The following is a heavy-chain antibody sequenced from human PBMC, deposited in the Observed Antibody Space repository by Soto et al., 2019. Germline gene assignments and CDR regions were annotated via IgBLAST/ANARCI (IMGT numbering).Heavy chain of an antibody. CDR2: INPNSGGT. CDR3: ARDGVDIVATIPSAMYIWFDP. J-gene: IGHJ5*02. V-gene: IGHV1-2*04. D-gene: IGHD5-12*01. CDR1: GYTFTGYY. Sequence: ASVKVSCKASGYTFTGYYMHWVRQAPGQGLEWMGWINPNSGGTNYAQKFQGWVTMTRDTSISTAYMELSRLRSDDTAVYYCARDGVDIVATIPSAMYIWFDPWGQGTLVTVSS.